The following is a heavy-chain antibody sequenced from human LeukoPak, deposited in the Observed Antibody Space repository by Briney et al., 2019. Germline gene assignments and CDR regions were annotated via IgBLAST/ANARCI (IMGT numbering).Heavy chain of an antibody. CDR1: GFTFGDYA. CDR2: IRSKAYGGTT. Sequence: SGGSLRLSCTASGFTFGDYAMSWVRQAPGKGLEWVGFIRSKAYGGTTEYAASVKGRFTISRDDSKSIAYLQMNSLKTEDTAVYYCTSGYSYGYDDYWGQGTLVTVSS. J-gene: IGHJ4*02. CDR3: TSGYSYGYDDY. D-gene: IGHD5-18*01. V-gene: IGHV3-49*04.